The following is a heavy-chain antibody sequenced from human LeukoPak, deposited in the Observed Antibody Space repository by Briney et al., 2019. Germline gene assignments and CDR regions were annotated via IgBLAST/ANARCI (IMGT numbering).Heavy chain of an antibody. J-gene: IGHJ4*02. V-gene: IGHV4-34*01. D-gene: IGHD5-12*01. Sequence: SETLSLTCAVYGGSFSGYYWSWIRQPPGKGLEWIGEINHSGSTNYNPSLKSRVTISVDTYKNQFSLKLSSVTAADTAVYYCASHSGGYAYWGQGTLVTVSS. CDR1: GGSFSGYY. CDR2: INHSGST. CDR3: ASHSGGYAY.